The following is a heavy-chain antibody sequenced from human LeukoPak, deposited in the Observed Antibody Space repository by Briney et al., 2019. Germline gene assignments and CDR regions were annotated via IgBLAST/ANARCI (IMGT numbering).Heavy chain of an antibody. V-gene: IGHV3-21*01. CDR3: AKDHSSGFEYFQH. J-gene: IGHJ1*01. D-gene: IGHD6-19*01. CDR1: GYSISSGYY. CDR2: ISSSSSYI. Sequence: ETLSLTCTVSGYSISSGYYWGWIRQPPGKGLEWVSSISSSSSYIYYADSVKGRFTISRDNAKNSLYLQMNSLRAEDTAVYYCAKDHSSGFEYFQHWGQGTLVTVSS.